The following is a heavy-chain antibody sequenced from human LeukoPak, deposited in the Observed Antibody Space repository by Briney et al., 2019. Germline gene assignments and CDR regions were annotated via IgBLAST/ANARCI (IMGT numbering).Heavy chain of an antibody. D-gene: IGHD3-3*01. CDR2: MNPNSGNT. J-gene: IGHJ6*02. CDR1: GYTFTSYD. V-gene: IGHV1-8*01. CDR3: ARSAYYDLKGNYYYYGMDV. Sequence: GASVKVSCKASGYTFTSYDINWARQATGQGLEWMGWMNPNSGNTGYAQKFQGRVTLTRNTSISTAYMELSSLRSEDTAVYYCARSAYYDLKGNYYYYGMDVWGQGTTVTVSS.